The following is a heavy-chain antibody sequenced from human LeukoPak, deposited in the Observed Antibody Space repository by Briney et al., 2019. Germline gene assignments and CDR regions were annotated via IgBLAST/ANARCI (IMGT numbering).Heavy chain of an antibody. J-gene: IGHJ4*02. V-gene: IGHV3-30*03. CDR1: GFTFSRYG. CDR3: ARVGYYASGPFSYFDY. CDR2: TSYDGTKK. Sequence: GGSLRLSCAASGFTFSRYGMHWVRQAPGKGLEWVAVTSYDGTKKDYADRVKGRFTISRDNPQNTLYLQMNSLRAEDAAVYYCARVGYYASGPFSYFDYWGQGTLVTVSS. D-gene: IGHD3-10*01.